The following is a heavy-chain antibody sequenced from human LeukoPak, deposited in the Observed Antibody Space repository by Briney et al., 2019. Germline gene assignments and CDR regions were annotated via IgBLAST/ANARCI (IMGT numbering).Heavy chain of an antibody. J-gene: IGHJ5*02. CDR2: IYHSGST. CDR1: GYSINSGYY. D-gene: IGHD6-13*01. CDR3: ARHERGLAAAAS. Sequence: SETLSLTCAVSGYSINSGYYWGWIRQPPGKGLEWIGSIYHSGSTYYNPSLKGRVTISVDTSKNQFSLKLNSVTAADTAVYYCARHERGLAAAASWGQGTLVTVSS. V-gene: IGHV4-38-2*01.